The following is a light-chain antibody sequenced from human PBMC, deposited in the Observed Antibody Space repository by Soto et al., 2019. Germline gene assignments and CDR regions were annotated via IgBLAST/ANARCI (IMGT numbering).Light chain of an antibody. CDR1: QGISSY. CDR3: QKYDNAPET. V-gene: IGKV1-27*01. CDR2: AAS. J-gene: IGKJ1*01. Sequence: DIQMTQSPSSLSASVGDRVTITCRASQGISSYLAWYQQQPGKVPKVLIYAASTLQSGVPSRFSGSGSGTDFTLTISSPQPEDVATYYCQKYDNAPETFGQGTKVEIK.